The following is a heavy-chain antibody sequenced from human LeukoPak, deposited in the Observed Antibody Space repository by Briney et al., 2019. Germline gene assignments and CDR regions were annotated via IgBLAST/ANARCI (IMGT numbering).Heavy chain of an antibody. V-gene: IGHV4-59*01. D-gene: IGHD6-13*01. CDR2: IYYSGST. J-gene: IGHJ4*02. Sequence: SETLSLTSTVSGGSINSFYWSWIRQSPGKGLEWIGNIYYSGSTYYNPSLKSRVTISVDTSKNQFFLKLTSVTAADTAVYYCARDHTYSTSYYFDSWGQGTPVTVSS. CDR1: GGSINSFY. CDR3: ARDHTYSTSYYFDS.